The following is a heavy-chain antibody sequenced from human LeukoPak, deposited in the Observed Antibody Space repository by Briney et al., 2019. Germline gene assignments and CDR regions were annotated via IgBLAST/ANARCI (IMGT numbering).Heavy chain of an antibody. CDR1: GFSLSSHW. Sequence: GGSLRLSCAASGFSLSSHWMTWVRQVPGRGPEWVANVNRDGSETYYLDSVKGRFTISKDNAKNSLYLQMNSLRAEDTALYHCARNNGMDVWGQGTTVIVSS. J-gene: IGHJ6*02. CDR3: ARNNGMDV. V-gene: IGHV3-7*03. CDR2: VNRDGSET.